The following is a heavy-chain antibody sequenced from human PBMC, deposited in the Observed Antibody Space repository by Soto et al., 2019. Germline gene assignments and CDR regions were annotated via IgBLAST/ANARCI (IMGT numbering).Heavy chain of an antibody. Sequence: GGSLRLSCAASGFTFSSYAMSWVRQAPGKGLEWVSAISGSGSSTYSADSVKGRFTISRDNSKNTLYLQMNSLRAEDTAVYYCAKVRTPEPYYYYYGMDFWGQGTTVTVSS. CDR1: GFTFSSYA. V-gene: IGHV3-23*01. CDR2: ISGSGSST. D-gene: IGHD1-26*01. J-gene: IGHJ6*02. CDR3: AKVRTPEPYYYYYGMDF.